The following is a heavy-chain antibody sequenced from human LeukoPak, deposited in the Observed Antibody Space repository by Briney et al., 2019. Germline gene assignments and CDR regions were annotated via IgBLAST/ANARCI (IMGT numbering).Heavy chain of an antibody. V-gene: IGHV4-59*08. D-gene: IGHD4-17*01. CDR3: ARIHDYGDYAFDK. J-gene: IGHJ4*02. CDR1: GGSINPHY. Sequence: SETLSLTCTVSGGSINPHYWSWIRQPPGKGLEYIGYISYTGSTNSNPSLKSRLTISVDTSKNQLSLKLRSVTAADTAVYYCARIHDYGDYAFDKWGQGTLVTVSS. CDR2: ISYTGST.